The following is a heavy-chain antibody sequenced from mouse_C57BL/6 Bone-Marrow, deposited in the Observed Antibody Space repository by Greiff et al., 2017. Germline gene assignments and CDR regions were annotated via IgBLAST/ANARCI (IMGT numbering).Heavy chain of an antibody. CDR1: GFTFNTYA. Sequence: VQLKESGGGLVQPKGSLKLSCAASGFTFNTYAMHWVRQAPGKGLEWVARIRSKSSNYATYYADSVKDRFTISRDDSQSMLYLQMNNLKTEDTAMYYCVRGPYGSSPYYYAMDYWGQGTSVTVSS. D-gene: IGHD1-1*01. CDR3: VRGPYGSSPYYYAMDY. J-gene: IGHJ4*01. V-gene: IGHV10-3*01. CDR2: IRSKSSNYAT.